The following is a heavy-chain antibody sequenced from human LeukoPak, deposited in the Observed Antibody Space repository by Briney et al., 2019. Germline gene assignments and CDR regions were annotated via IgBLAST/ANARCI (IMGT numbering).Heavy chain of an antibody. CDR2: VFHDGSP. J-gene: IGHJ3*02. D-gene: IGHD5/OR15-5a*01. CDR1: GDSINNNNYY. CDR3: ARDPNIVSAVTLRAFDI. V-gene: IGHV4-39*07. Sequence: SETLSLTCTVSGDSINNNNYYWGWIRQPPGKGLEWIGEVFHDGSPNYNPSFRGRVTILVDKSKNQFSLNLGSLTAADTAMYYCARDPNIVSAVTLRAFDIWGQGTMVSVSS.